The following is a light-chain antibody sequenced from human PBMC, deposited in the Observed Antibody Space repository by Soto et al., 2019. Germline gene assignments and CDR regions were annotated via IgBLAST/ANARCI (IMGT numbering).Light chain of an antibody. CDR2: DAS. Sequence: EIVLTQSPATLSWSPGNRATLSCRASERVSRYLAWYQQKPGQAPRLLIYDASNRATGIPARFSGSGSGTDFTLTLCMRGPDYCAVYYCQNRSNRLSTFGGGTKVQIK. V-gene: IGKV3-11*01. CDR3: QNRSNRLST. J-gene: IGKJ4*01. CDR1: ERVSRY.